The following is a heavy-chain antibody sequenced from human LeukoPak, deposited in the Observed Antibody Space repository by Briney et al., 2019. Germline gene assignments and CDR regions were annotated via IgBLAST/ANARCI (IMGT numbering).Heavy chain of an antibody. V-gene: IGHV4-38-2*02. CDR3: ARDAYYDSSGYYYVLGYFDY. J-gene: IGHJ4*02. CDR2: IYHSGST. Sequence: SETLSLTCTVSGYSISSGYYWGWIRQPPGKGLEWIGSIYHSGSTYCNPSLKSRVTISVDTSKNQFSLKLSSATAADTAVYYCARDAYYDSSGYYYVLGYFDYWGQGTLVTVSS. CDR1: GYSISSGYY. D-gene: IGHD3-22*01.